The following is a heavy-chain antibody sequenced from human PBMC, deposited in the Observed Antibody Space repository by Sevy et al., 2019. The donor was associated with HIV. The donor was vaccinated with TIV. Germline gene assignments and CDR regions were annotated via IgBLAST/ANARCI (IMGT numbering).Heavy chain of an antibody. CDR2: ISYDGSNK. V-gene: IGHV3-30-3*01. CDR1: GFTFSSYA. J-gene: IGHJ4*02. Sequence: GGSLRLSCAASGFTFSSYAMHWVRQAPGKGLEWVAVISYDGSNKYYADSVKGRFTISRDNSKNTLYLQMNSLRAEDTAVYYCARDVKDYWGQGTLVTVSS. CDR3: ARDVKDY.